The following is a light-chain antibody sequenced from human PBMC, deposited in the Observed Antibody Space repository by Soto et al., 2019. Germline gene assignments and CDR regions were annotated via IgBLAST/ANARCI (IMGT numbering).Light chain of an antibody. CDR3: CSSAGSRILSWV. J-gene: IGLJ3*02. V-gene: IGLV2-23*01. CDR1: SSDVGGYDR. Sequence: QSALTQPASVSGSPGQSINISCTGTSSDVGGYDRVSWYQQRPGKAPKLLIYEGTKRPSGISKRLSGSKSGNTASLTISGLQAEDEADYYCCSSAGSRILSWVFGGGTQLTVL. CDR2: EGT.